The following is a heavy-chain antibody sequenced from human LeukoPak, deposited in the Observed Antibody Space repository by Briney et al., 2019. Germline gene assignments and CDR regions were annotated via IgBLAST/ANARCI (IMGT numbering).Heavy chain of an antibody. CDR3: ARTTAPVAVAGDYFDY. Sequence: SETLSLTCAVSGGSISSSNWWSWVRQPPGKGLEWIGEIYHSGSTNYNPSLKSRVTISVDKSKNQFSLKLSSVTAADTAVYYCARTTAPVAVAGDYFDYWGQGTLVTVSS. D-gene: IGHD6-19*01. CDR2: IYHSGST. CDR1: GGSISSSNW. J-gene: IGHJ4*02. V-gene: IGHV4-4*02.